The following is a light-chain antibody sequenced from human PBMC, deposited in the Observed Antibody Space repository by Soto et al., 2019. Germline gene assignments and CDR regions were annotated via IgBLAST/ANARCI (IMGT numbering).Light chain of an antibody. V-gene: IGKV1-39*01. CDR3: QQSYSTPRT. Sequence: IQMTQSPSSLSASVGDRVTITCRASQDIRKDLAWYQQKPGKAPQILIYGASTLQTGVASRFSGSGSATDFTLTISSLQPEDFATYYCQQSYSTPRTFGQGTKVDIK. J-gene: IGKJ1*01. CDR1: QDIRKD. CDR2: GAS.